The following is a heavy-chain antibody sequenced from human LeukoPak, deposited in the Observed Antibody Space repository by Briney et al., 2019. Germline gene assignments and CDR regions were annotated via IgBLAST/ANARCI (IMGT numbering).Heavy chain of an antibody. CDR2: VNPRGGST. V-gene: IGHV1-46*01. Sequence: SVKVACPSVGYSFTSNYINSLRPPPGQGQEWMGLVNPRGGSTTYAQKFQGRVTMTRDMSTSTVYMELSRLRSEDTAVYYCARKTRGTISYALDMWGQGTRVTVSS. CDR3: ARKTRGTISYALDM. J-gene: IGHJ3*02. D-gene: IGHD1/OR15-1a*01. CDR1: GYSFTSNY.